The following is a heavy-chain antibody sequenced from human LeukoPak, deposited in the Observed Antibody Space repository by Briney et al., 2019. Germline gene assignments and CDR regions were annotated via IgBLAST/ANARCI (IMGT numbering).Heavy chain of an antibody. J-gene: IGHJ4*02. D-gene: IGHD1-1*01. V-gene: IGHV3-74*01. CDR1: GFTFSNAW. CDR3: ARELASGY. Sequence: PGGSLRLSCAASGFTFSNAWMTWVRQAPGKGLVWVSRINSDGSDTNYADSVKGRFTISRDNAKGTLYLQMNSLRAEDTATYYCARELASGYWGQGTLVTVSS. CDR2: INSDGSDT.